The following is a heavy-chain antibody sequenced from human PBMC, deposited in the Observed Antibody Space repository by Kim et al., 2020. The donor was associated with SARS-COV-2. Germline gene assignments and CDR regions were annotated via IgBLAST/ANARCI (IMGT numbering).Heavy chain of an antibody. V-gene: IGHV3-74*01. CDR1: GFTFSNYW. D-gene: IGHD3-10*01. J-gene: IGHJ4*02. CDR2: INGDGSII. CDR3: TRGQMTLGELNGY. Sequence: GGSLRLSCAASGFTFSNYWVHWVRQAPGKGLMWVSRINGDGSIISYADSVKGRFTISRDNARNTLYLQMNSLRAEDTAVYYCTRGQMTLGELNGYWGQGTLVTVSS.